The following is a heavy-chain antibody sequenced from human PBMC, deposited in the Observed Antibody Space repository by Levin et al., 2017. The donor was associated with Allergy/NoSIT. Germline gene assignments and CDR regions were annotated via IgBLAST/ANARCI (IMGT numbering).Heavy chain of an antibody. J-gene: IGHJ4*02. Sequence: GGSLRLSCAASGFTFSNYNMNWVRQAPGKGLEWVSSISTGSSYIYYADSMKGRFTISRDNAQNSLYLQMNSLRAEDTAVYYWARDSRYGTSTSCYDPVDYWGQGTLVTVSS. D-gene: IGHD2-2*01. CDR1: GFTFSNYN. CDR2: ISTGSSYI. CDR3: ARDSRYGTSTSCYDPVDY. V-gene: IGHV3-21*01.